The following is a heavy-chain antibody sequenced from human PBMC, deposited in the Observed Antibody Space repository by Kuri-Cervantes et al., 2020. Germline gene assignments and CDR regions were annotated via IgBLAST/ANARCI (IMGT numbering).Heavy chain of an antibody. CDR3: AKLGDSSGYYYYYYGMDV. Sequence: GESLKISCAASGFTVSSNYMSWVRQAPGKGLEWVSVIYSGGSTYYADSVKGRFTISRDNSKNTLYLQMNSLRAEDTAVYYCAKLGDSSGYYYYYYGMDVWGQGTTVTVSS. J-gene: IGHJ6*02. CDR2: IYSGGST. D-gene: IGHD3-22*01. V-gene: IGHV3-53*01. CDR1: GFTVSSNY.